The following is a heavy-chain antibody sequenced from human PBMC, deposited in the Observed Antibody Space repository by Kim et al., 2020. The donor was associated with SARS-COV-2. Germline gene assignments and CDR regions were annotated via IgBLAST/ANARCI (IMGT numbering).Heavy chain of an antibody. J-gene: IGHJ4*01. CDR3: VRGLSGGYFFDY. CDR1: GFTHSTPW. D-gene: IGHD3-10*01. Sequence: GGSLRLSCVASGFTHSTPWTSWVRLAQGKVTEWLASITEDGREKFHVVSVKGRFTFSSDNHNKSLYLQMNSLRVDDTTGYYFVRGLSGGYFFDYRGHETLVTVSS. CDR2: ITEDGREK. V-gene: IGHV3-7*01.